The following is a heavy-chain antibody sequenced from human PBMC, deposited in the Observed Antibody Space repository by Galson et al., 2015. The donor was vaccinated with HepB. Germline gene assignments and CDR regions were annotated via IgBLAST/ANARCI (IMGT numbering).Heavy chain of an antibody. CDR2: ISSDSGTI. Sequence: SLRLSCAASGFTFSTYFMSWVRQAPGKGLEWVSYISSDSGTIYFADSVKGRFTISRDNAKNSLYLQMNSLRTEDTAVYYCVRAVTAIPSIHVWGQLTIFT. D-gene: IGHD2-21*02. V-gene: IGHV3-48*01. J-gene: IGHJ3*01. CDR1: GFTFSTYF. CDR3: VRAVTAIPSIHV.